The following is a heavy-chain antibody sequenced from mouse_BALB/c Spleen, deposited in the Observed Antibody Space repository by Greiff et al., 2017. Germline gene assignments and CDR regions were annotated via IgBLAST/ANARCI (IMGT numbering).Heavy chain of an antibody. V-gene: IGHV1-69*02. Sequence: QVQLQQSGAELVRPGASVKLSCKASGYTFTSYWINWVKQRPGQGLEWIGNIYPSDSYTNYNQKFKDKATMTVDKSSSTAYMQLSSPTSEDSAVYYCARWGGNYVGYFDGWGEGTTVTVSS. D-gene: IGHD2-1*01. CDR3: ARWGGNYVGYFDG. CDR1: GYTFTSYW. J-gene: IGHJ1*01. CDR2: IYPSDSYT.